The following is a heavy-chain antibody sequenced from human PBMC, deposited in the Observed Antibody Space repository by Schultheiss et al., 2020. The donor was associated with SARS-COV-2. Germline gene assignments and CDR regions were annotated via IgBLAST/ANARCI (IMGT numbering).Heavy chain of an antibody. J-gene: IGHJ4*02. CDR1: GGSFSGYY. CDR2: IYYSGST. D-gene: IGHD6-13*01. CDR3: ARNRGPNHSSWYFGQAGTNCDY. V-gene: IGHV4-30-4*01. Sequence: SETLSLTCAVYGGSFSGYYWSWIRQPPGKGLEWIGYIYYSGSTYYNPSLKSRVTISVDTSKNQFSLKLSSVTAADTAVYYCARNRGPNHSSWYFGQAGTNCDYWGQGTLVTVSS.